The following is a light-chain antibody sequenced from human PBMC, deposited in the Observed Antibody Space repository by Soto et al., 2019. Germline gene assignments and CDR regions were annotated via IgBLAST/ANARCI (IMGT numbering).Light chain of an antibody. CDR3: QQRRSAIT. V-gene: IGKV3-11*01. CDR2: GAS. J-gene: IGKJ5*01. CDR1: RTVDGNY. Sequence: RSWLPGERATLSCRASRTVDGNYLAWYHQKPGQAPRLLIHGASTRATGIPARFSGRGSGTDFTLTISSLEPEDFAVYYCQQRRSAITFGQGTRLEIK.